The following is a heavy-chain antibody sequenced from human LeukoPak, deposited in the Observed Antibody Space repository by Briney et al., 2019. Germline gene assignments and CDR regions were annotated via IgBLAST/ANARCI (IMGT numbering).Heavy chain of an antibody. V-gene: IGHV3-9*01. CDR2: ISWNSGSI. CDR3: AKDAYSSSWPYYYYYYGMDV. CDR1: GFTFDDYA. D-gene: IGHD6-13*01. J-gene: IGHJ6*02. Sequence: PGGSLRLSCAASGFTFDDYAMHWVRQAPGKGLEWVSGISWNSGSIGYADSVKGRFTISRDNAKDSLYLQKNSLRAEDTALYYCAKDAYSSSWPYYYYYYGMDVWGQGTTVTVSS.